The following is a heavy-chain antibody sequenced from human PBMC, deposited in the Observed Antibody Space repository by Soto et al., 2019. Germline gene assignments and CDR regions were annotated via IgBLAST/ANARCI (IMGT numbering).Heavy chain of an antibody. CDR3: TRDRRVVPAAMGDAFDI. D-gene: IGHD2-2*01. V-gene: IGHV3-49*03. Sequence: GGSLRLSCTASGFTFGDYAMSWFRQAPGKGLEWVGFIRSKAYGGTTEYAASVKGRFTISRDDSKSIAYLQMNSLKTEDTAVYYCTRDRRVVPAAMGDAFDIWGQGTMVTVSS. CDR1: GFTFGDYA. J-gene: IGHJ3*02. CDR2: IRSKAYGGTT.